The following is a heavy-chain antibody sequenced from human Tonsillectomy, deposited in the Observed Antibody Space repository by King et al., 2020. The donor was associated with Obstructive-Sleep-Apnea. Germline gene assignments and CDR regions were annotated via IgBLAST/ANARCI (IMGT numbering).Heavy chain of an antibody. CDR2: ISWNSGSI. CDR1: GFTFDDYA. J-gene: IGHJ4*02. CDR3: AKDPYGGNPLYYFDY. D-gene: IGHD4-23*01. V-gene: IGHV3-9*01. Sequence: VQLVESGGGLVQPGRSLRLSCAASGFTFDDYAMHWVRQAPGKGLEWVSGISWNSGSIGVADSEKSRFSISRDNAKNSLYLQMNSLRVEDTAFYYCAKDPYGGNPLYYFDYWGQGTLVTVSS.